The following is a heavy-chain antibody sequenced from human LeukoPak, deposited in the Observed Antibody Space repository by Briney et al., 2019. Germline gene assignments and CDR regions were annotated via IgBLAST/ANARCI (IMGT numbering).Heavy chain of an antibody. V-gene: IGHV4-34*01. CDR2: INHSGST. D-gene: IGHD3-9*01. CDR3: ARDKRYFDYYYYGMDV. J-gene: IGHJ6*02. Sequence: SETLSLTCAVYGGSFSGYYWSWIRQSPGKGLEWIGEINHSGSTNYNPSLKSRVTISVDTSKNQFSLKLSSVTAADTAVYYCARDKRYFDYYYYGMDVWGQGTTVTVSS. CDR1: GGSFSGYY.